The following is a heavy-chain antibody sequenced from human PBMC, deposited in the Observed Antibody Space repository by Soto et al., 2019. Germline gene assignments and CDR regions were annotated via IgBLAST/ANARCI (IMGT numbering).Heavy chain of an antibody. D-gene: IGHD6-13*01. V-gene: IGHV3-30*18. CDR3: AKDRQQLPLYFFDS. J-gene: IGHJ4*02. CDR1: GFTFSSYG. CDR2: ISYDGIIK. Sequence: PGGSLRLSCAASGFTFSSYGMHWVRQAPGKGLEWVAVISYDGIIKYYADSVKGRFTISRDNSKNTLYLQLNSLRGDDTAVYYCAKDRQQLPLYFFDSRGQGALVTVSS.